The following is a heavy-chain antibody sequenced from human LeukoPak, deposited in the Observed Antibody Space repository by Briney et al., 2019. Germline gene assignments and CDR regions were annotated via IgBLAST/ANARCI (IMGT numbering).Heavy chain of an antibody. D-gene: IGHD2-2*01. J-gene: IGHJ6*02. CDR3: ARDGIVVVPAAMSYYYGMDV. Sequence: GGSLRLSCAASGFTFSSYSMNWVRQAPGKGLEWVSYISSSSSTIYYADSVKGRFTISRDNAKNSLYLQMNSLRAEDTAVYYCARDGIVVVPAAMSYYYGMDVWGQGTTVTVS. V-gene: IGHV3-48*01. CDR2: ISSSSSTI. CDR1: GFTFSSYS.